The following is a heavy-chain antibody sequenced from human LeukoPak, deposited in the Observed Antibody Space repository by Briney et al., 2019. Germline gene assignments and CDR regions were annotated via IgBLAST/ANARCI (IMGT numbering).Heavy chain of an antibody. CDR3: ARDKGGTYYPPDY. CDR2: INPNTGDT. D-gene: IGHD1-26*01. V-gene: IGHV1-2*02. Sequence: ASVRVSCKASGYIFTAYYIHWVRQAHGQGLEWMGCINPNTGDTKFALNFEGRVTMTRDTSVSTAYMELSRLTSDDTAVYFCARDKGGTYYPPDYWGQGTLVTVSS. CDR1: GYIFTAYY. J-gene: IGHJ4*02.